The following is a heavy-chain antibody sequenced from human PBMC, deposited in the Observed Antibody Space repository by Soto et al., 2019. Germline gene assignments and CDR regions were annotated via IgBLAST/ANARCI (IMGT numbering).Heavy chain of an antibody. D-gene: IGHD6-6*01. Sequence: GGSLRLSCAASGFTFSSYGMHWVRQAPGKGLEWVAVIWYDGSNKYYADSVKGRFTISRDNSKNTLYLQMSSLRAEDTAVYYCARDEYSSSSGEYYFDYWGQGTLVTVSS. CDR1: GFTFSSYG. V-gene: IGHV3-33*01. CDR2: IWYDGSNK. CDR3: ARDEYSSSSGEYYFDY. J-gene: IGHJ4*02.